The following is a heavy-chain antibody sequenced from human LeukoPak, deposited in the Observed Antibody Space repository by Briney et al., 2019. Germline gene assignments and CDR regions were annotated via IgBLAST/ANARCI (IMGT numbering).Heavy chain of an antibody. V-gene: IGHV3-74*01. CDR1: GFAYSGSS. CDR3: SRGHYGPDY. D-gene: IGHD3-16*01. Sequence: GGSLRLSCTASGFAYSGSSMHWVRQAPGKGLEWVSGIQRDGSSPTYADSVKGRFTISRDNVKGSVYLQVNILRAEDTAVYYCSRGHYGPDYWGQGTLVTVSS. CDR2: IQRDGSSP. J-gene: IGHJ4*02.